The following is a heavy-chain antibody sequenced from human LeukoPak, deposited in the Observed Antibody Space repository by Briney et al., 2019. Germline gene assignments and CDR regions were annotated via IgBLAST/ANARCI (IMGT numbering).Heavy chain of an antibody. D-gene: IGHD2-2*01. CDR2: IIPIFGTA. Sequence: SVTVSCKASGGTFSSYAISWVRQAPGQGLEWMGGIIPIFGTANYAQKFQGRVTITADESTSTAYMELSSLRSEDTAVYYCARGRGIVVVPAATPFDYWGQGTLVTVSS. J-gene: IGHJ4*02. V-gene: IGHV1-69*13. CDR3: ARGRGIVVVPAATPFDY. CDR1: GGTFSSYA.